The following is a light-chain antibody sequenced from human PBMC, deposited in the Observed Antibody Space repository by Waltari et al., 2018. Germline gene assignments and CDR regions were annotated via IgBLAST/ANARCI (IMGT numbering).Light chain of an antibody. Sequence: QSALTQPASVSGSPGPSITISCTGTSREVGGYYYVSWYQQPPGKAPNLMIYEVSNRPSGVSNRFSGSKSGNTASLTISGLQAEDEADYYCSSYTSSSTVVFGGGTKLTVL. CDR1: SREVGGYYY. V-gene: IGLV2-14*01. CDR2: EVS. J-gene: IGLJ2*01. CDR3: SSYTSSSTVV.